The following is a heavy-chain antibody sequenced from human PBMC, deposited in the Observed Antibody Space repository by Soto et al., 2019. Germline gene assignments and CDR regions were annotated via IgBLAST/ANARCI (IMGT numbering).Heavy chain of an antibody. D-gene: IGHD2-15*01. CDR2: IDSSSSYI. V-gene: IGHV3-11*06. Sequence: LRLSCAASGFTFSDYYMSWIRQAPGKGLEWVSYIDSSSSYIKYADSVKGRFTISRDNAKNSLYLQMNSLRAEDTAVYYCARDGDKYCSAGSCYSSYNYYAMAVWRRGTTVTVSS. J-gene: IGHJ6*02. CDR3: ARDGDKYCSAGSCYSSYNYYAMAV. CDR1: GFTFSDYY.